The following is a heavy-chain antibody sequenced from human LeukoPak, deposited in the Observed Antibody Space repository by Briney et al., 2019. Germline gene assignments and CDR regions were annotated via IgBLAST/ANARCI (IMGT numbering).Heavy chain of an antibody. CDR1: GYTFTGYY. Sequence: GASAKVSCKASGYTFTGYYMHRVRQAPGQGLEWMGWINPNSGGTNYAQKFQGRVTMTRDTSISTAYMELSRLRSDDTAVYYCARVKAVALDAFDIWGQGTMVTVSS. CDR3: ARVKAVALDAFDI. CDR2: INPNSGGT. D-gene: IGHD6-19*01. V-gene: IGHV1-2*02. J-gene: IGHJ3*02.